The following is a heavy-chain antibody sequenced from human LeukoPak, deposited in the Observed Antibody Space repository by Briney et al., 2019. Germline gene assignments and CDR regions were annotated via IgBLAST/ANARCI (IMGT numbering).Heavy chain of an antibody. CDR2: ITSSSSYI. CDR3: ARSGSSYYLDY. CDR1: GFSFGSYT. Sequence: PGGSLRLSCAASGFSFGSYTMNWVRQAPGKGLEWVSSITSSSSYIYYADSVKGRFTISRDNAKNSLYLQTNSLRAEDTAVYYCARSGSSYYLDYWGQGTLVTVSS. V-gene: IGHV3-21*01. J-gene: IGHJ4*02.